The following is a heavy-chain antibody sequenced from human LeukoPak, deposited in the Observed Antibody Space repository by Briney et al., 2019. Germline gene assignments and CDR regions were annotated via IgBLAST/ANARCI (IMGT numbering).Heavy chain of an antibody. Sequence: ASVKVSCKASGYTFTGYYIHWVRQAPGQGLEWMGWIKAKSGGTNFAQKLQGRVTMTRDTSISTAYMELNRLRSDDTAVYYCASLAAVAYFGLDVWGQGTTVTVSS. J-gene: IGHJ6*02. CDR2: IKAKSGGT. CDR1: GYTFTGYY. CDR3: ASLAAVAYFGLDV. V-gene: IGHV1-2*02. D-gene: IGHD6-13*01.